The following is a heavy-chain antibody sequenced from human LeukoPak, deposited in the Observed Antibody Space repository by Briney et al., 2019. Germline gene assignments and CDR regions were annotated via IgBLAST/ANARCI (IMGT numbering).Heavy chain of an antibody. V-gene: IGHV3-23*01. J-gene: IGHJ3*02. Sequence: GGSLRLSCVASGFGFGSYGMSWFRQAPGKGLEWVSTIHYSDGTTYYAGSVKGRFTVSRDNSKNTLSLQMDNLRTEDTAVYYCAKGGGRPLDDAFDIWGQETMVTVSS. CDR2: IHYSDGTT. CDR3: AKGGGRPLDDAFDI. CDR1: GFGFGSYG.